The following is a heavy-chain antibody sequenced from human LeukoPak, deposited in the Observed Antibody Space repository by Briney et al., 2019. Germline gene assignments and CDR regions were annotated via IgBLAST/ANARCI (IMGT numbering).Heavy chain of an antibody. CDR2: IYYRGSP. D-gene: IGHD1-14*01. CDR3: ARHRQANRQVDY. Sequence: SEALSLTCAVPGGSISSYYWSWIRQPPGKGLEWIGYIYYRGSPNYNPSLQSPVTISRDPSNNHFSLKLSSVTAADTAVNYCARHRQANRQVDYWGQGTLVTVSS. V-gene: IGHV4-59*08. CDR1: GGSISSYY. J-gene: IGHJ4*02.